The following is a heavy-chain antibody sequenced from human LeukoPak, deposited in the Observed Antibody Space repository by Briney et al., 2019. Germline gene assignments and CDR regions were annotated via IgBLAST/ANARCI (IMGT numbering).Heavy chain of an antibody. J-gene: IGHJ4*02. CDR2: ISSVSNAI. CDR1: GFTFGSYS. CDR3: AKWVGTLGSLDY. V-gene: IGHV3-48*04. Sequence: GALRLSFAASGFTFGSYSMNLGRQAPGKGLEGLAYISSVSNAIYYADSVRGRFTISRDNAKNSLYLQMNSLRAEDTAVYYCAKWVGTLGSLDYWGQGTLVTVSS. D-gene: IGHD4-23*01.